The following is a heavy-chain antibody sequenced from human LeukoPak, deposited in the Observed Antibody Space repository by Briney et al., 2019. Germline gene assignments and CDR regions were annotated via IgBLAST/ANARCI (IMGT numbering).Heavy chain of an antibody. J-gene: IGHJ3*01. D-gene: IGHD3-22*01. CDR3: ARDRDNSGYLDAFDL. CDR2: IIPIVGIK. Sequence: ASVKVSCKASGDTFSTNVISWVRQAPGQGPEWMGRIIPIVGIKIYAQNFQGRVTITADKTTNTAYMELSGLTSEDTAVYYCARDRDNSGYLDAFDLWGQGTMVTVSS. CDR1: GDTFSTNV. V-gene: IGHV1-69*04.